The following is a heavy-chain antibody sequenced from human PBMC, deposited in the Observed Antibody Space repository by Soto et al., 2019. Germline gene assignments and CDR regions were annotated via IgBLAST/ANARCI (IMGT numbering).Heavy chain of an antibody. J-gene: IGHJ4*02. CDR1: GGSISSSNW. Sequence: SETLSLTCTVSGGSISSSNWWYWVRQPPGKGLEWIGEIYHGGSTNYNPSLKSRVTISVDKSQNQFSLKLTSVTAADTAVYYCARSYFGADYWGQGALVTVSS. D-gene: IGHD3-10*01. V-gene: IGHV4-4*02. CDR2: IYHGGST. CDR3: ARSYFGADY.